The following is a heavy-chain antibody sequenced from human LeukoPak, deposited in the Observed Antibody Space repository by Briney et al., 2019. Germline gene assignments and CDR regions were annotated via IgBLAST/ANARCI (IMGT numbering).Heavy chain of an antibody. CDR2: ISGSGGST. CDR3: ARDSHPDSSGYYPDY. CDR1: GFTFSSYA. D-gene: IGHD3-22*01. Sequence: QAGGSLRLSCAASGFTFSSYAMSWVRQAPGKGLEWVSAISGSGGSTYYADSVKGRFTISRDNSKNTLYLQMNSLRAEDTAVYYCARDSHPDSSGYYPDYWGQGTLVTVSS. J-gene: IGHJ4*02. V-gene: IGHV3-23*01.